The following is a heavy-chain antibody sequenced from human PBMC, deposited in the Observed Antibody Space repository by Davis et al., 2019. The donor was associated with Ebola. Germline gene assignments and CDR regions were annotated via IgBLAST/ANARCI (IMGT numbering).Heavy chain of an antibody. CDR1: GGSFSGYY. D-gene: IGHD6-19*01. V-gene: IGHV4-34*01. J-gene: IGHJ6*02. CDR3: ARRYSGWPYGMDV. CDR2: INHSGST. Sequence: SETLSLTCAVYGGSFSGYYWSWIRQPPGKGLEWIGEINHSGSTYYNPSLKSRVAISVDTSTKQFSLKLISLTAADTAVYYCARRYSGWPYGMDVWGQGTTVTVSS.